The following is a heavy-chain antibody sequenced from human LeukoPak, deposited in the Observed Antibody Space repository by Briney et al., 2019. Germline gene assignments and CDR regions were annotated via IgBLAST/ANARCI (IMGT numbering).Heavy chain of an antibody. CDR1: GGSFSGYY. J-gene: IGHJ4*02. D-gene: IGHD1-26*01. Sequence: SETLSLTCAVYGGSFSGYYWSWIRQPPGKGLEWIGEINHSGSTNYNPSLKSRVTISVDTSKNQFSLKLGSVTAADTAVYYCARGAREGYFDYWGQGTLVTVSS. CDR2: INHSGST. V-gene: IGHV4-34*01. CDR3: ARGAREGYFDY.